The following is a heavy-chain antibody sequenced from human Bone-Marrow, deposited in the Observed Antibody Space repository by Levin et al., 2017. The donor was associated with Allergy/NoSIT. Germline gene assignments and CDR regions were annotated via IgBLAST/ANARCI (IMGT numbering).Heavy chain of an antibody. J-gene: IGHJ4*02. CDR2: ISSSGFTM. CDR3: ARTAWNCSTMMCHNREVFDF. CDR1: GFALSDYY. D-gene: IGHD3-22*01. Sequence: PGGSLRLSCAASGFALSDYYMSWVRQAPGKGLEWVAYISSSGFTMSFLDSVKGRFTISRDNAKNLVYLQMTSLRVEDSAVYYCARTAWNCSTMMCHNREVFDFWGQGTLVTVSS. V-gene: IGHV3-11*01.